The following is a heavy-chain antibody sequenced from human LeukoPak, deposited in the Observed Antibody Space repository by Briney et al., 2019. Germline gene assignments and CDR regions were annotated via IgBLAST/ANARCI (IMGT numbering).Heavy chain of an antibody. Sequence: ASVKVSCEASGYTFTGYYMHWVRQAPGQGLEWMGWINPNSGGTNYAQNFQGRVTMTRDTSISTAYMELSRLRSDGTAVYYCARDTEYSSSWSYWGQGTLVTVSS. D-gene: IGHD6-13*01. CDR2: INPNSGGT. CDR1: GYTFTGYY. J-gene: IGHJ4*02. CDR3: ARDTEYSSSWSY. V-gene: IGHV1-2*02.